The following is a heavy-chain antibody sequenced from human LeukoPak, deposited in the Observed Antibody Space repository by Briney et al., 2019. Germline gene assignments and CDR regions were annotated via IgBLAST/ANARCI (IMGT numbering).Heavy chain of an antibody. J-gene: IGHJ4*02. CDR1: RFQFSSYA. Sequence: GGSLRLSCVASRFQFSSYAMSWVRQAPGKGLEWVSVISGSGGSTYYADSVKGRFTISRGNSKNALYLQMNGLRVEDTAVYYCARAYSSGWYGDFDYWGQGALVTVSS. V-gene: IGHV3-23*01. CDR3: ARAYSSGWYGDFDY. CDR2: ISGSGGST. D-gene: IGHD6-19*01.